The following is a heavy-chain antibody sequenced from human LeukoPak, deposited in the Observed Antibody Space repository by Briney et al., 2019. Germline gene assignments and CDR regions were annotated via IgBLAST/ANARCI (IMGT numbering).Heavy chain of an antibody. CDR1: GYTFTSLK. Sequence: ASVKVSCKASGYTFTSLKINWVGRPIGQGLEWMGWMNPNSGDTAYAQNSQGRVTISRTTSQSTASMELSSLRSEDTAVYYCASANYQHWGQGTLVTVSS. D-gene: IGHD2-8*01. CDR2: MNPNSGDT. CDR3: ASANYQH. V-gene: IGHV1-8*03. J-gene: IGHJ1*01.